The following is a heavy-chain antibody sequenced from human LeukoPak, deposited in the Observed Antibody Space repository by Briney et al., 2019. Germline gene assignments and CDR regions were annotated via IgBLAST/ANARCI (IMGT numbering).Heavy chain of an antibody. V-gene: IGHV7-4-1*02. CDR2: INTNTGNP. Sequence: ASVKVSCKASGYTFTSYAMNWVRQAPGQGLEWMGWINTNTGNPTYAQTFTGRFVFSLDTSVSTAYLQISSLKGEDTAVYYCAREKGDQRDDAFDIWGQGTMVTVSS. CDR3: AREKGDQRDDAFDI. J-gene: IGHJ3*02. CDR1: GYTFTSYA.